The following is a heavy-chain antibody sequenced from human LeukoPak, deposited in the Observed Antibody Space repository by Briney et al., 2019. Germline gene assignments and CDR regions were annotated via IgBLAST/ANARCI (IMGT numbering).Heavy chain of an antibody. Sequence: SETLSLTCTVSGGSISSSSYYWGWIRQPPGKGLEWIGSIYYSGSTYYNPSLKSRVTISVDTSKNQFSLKLSSVTAADTAVYYCARFPGHWFDPWGQGTLVTVSS. J-gene: IGHJ5*02. V-gene: IGHV4-39*07. CDR2: IYYSGST. CDR3: ARFPGHWFDP. CDR1: GGSISSSSYY.